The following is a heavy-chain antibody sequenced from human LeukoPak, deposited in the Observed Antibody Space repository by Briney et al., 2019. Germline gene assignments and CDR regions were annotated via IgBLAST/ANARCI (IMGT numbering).Heavy chain of an antibody. Sequence: SVKVSCKASGGNFGNYVIHWVRQAPGQGLEWMGRITPFFGVANYAQTFQDRVTFTADKITNTAYMQISSLKSENTAVYFCARDTNEEYSSSSDGLAVWGQGTTVTVSS. CDR3: ARDTNEEYSSSSDGLAV. J-gene: IGHJ6*02. CDR2: ITPFFGVA. V-gene: IGHV1-69*04. D-gene: IGHD6-6*01. CDR1: GGNFGNYV.